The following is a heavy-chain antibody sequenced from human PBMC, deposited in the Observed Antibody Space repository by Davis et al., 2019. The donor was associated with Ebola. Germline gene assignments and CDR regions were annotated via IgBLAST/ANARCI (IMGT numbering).Heavy chain of an antibody. CDR1: GYTFTSYG. CDR2: MNPNSGNT. CDR3: ARGPESCRSFSCPYYFDS. Sequence: AASVKVSCKASGYTFTSYGISWVRQAPGQGLEWVGWMNPNSGNTGYAQKFQGRVTMTRNTSISTAYMELSSLRSEDTAVYYCARGPESCRSFSCPYYFDSWGQGTLVAVSS. J-gene: IGHJ4*02. D-gene: IGHD2-2*01. V-gene: IGHV1-8*02.